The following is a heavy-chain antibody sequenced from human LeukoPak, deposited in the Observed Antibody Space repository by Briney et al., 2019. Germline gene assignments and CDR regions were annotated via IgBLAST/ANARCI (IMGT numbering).Heavy chain of an antibody. Sequence: PSETLSLTCAVYGGAFSGYYWSWIRQPPGKGLEWIGEINHSGSTNYNPSLKSRVTISVETSKNQFSLKLSSVTAADTAVYYCARGRLTSCYDYWGQGTLVTVSS. CDR3: ARGRLTSCYDY. V-gene: IGHV4-34*01. J-gene: IGHJ4*02. D-gene: IGHD2-2*01. CDR2: INHSGST. CDR1: GGAFSGYY.